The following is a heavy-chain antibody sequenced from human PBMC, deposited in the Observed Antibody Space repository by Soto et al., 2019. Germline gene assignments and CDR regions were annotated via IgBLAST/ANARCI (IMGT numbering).Heavy chain of an antibody. J-gene: IGHJ5*02. V-gene: IGHV3-33*01. Sequence: QVQLVESGGGVVQPGRSLRLSCAASGFSFSSYHMHWVRQAPGKGPEWVASTWNDGSDRHYADSVKGRFTISRDNSWNTLYLQMNSLRAEDTAVYYCARALKPYSESADNWFGPWGQGTLVSVSS. CDR2: TWNDGSDR. CDR1: GFSFSSYH. CDR3: ARALKPYSESADNWFGP. D-gene: IGHD1-26*01.